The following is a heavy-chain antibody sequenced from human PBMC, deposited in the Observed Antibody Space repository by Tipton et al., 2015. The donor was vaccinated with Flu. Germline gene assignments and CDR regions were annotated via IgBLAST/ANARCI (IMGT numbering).Heavy chain of an antibody. V-gene: IGHV5-51*03. J-gene: IGHJ3*02. CDR1: GYSFTSYW. CDR2: IYPGDSDT. Sequence: QLVQSGAEVKKPGESLKISCKGSGYSFTSYWIGWVRQMPGKGLEWMGIIYPGDSDTRYSPSFQGQVTISADKSISTAYLQWSSLKASDTALYYCARRRYSSGWGSAFDIWGQGTMVTVSS. D-gene: IGHD6-19*01. CDR3: ARRRYSSGWGSAFDI.